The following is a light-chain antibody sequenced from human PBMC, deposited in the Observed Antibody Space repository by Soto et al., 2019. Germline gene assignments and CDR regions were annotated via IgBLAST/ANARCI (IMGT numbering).Light chain of an antibody. J-gene: IGLJ3*02. CDR2: EVR. Sequence: QSVLTQPASVSGSPGQSITISCTGTSSDVGGYNHVSWYQQHPGKAPKLIIYEVRNRPSGVSNRLSGSKSGNTASLTISGLQADDEADYYCCSYAGSNNWVFGGGTKLTVL. CDR3: CSYAGSNNWV. CDR1: SSDVGGYNH. V-gene: IGLV2-14*01.